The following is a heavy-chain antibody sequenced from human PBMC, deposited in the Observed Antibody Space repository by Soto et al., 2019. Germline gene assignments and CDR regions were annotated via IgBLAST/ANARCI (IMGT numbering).Heavy chain of an antibody. J-gene: IGHJ6*02. CDR1: GFTFRTYT. CDR2: IRGFSPYT. V-gene: IGHV3-21*01. CDR3: ARDRGYDAHDYYYNAMDV. Sequence: VGSLRVSCISSGFTFRTYTMNWVRQAPGKGLEWVSGIRGFSPYTFYAGSVKGRFTISRDNAKNSLYLQMNSLRAEDTAVYYCARDRGYDAHDYYYNAMDVWGQGTTVTVSS. D-gene: IGHD3-10*01.